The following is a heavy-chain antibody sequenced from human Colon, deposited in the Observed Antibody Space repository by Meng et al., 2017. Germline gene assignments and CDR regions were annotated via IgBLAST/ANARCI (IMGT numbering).Heavy chain of an antibody. D-gene: IGHD3-16*01. Sequence: QGQVVQSGAEVKKPGASVKVSCKASGYTFSSSGISWVRQAPGQGLEWMGWVSVYTTNYARKFQDRVAMTTDTSTSTAYMELRSLRSDDTAVYYCARTPFGGAVGTIGNWFDPWGQGTLVTVSS. V-gene: IGHV1-18*01. CDR3: ARTPFGGAVGTIGNWFDP. CDR1: GYTFSSSG. J-gene: IGHJ5*02. CDR2: VSVYTT.